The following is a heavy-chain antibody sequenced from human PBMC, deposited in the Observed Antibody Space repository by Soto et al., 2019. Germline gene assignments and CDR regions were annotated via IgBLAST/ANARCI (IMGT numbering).Heavy chain of an antibody. CDR1: GFTFGIYS. CDR3: ARETEDRVTPTDLDY. J-gene: IGHJ4*02. Sequence: PGGSLRLSCAASGFTFGIYSMNWVRQAPGKGLEWVSYISSGSSIIYYADSVKGRFTISRDNAKKSLYLQMNSLRDEDTAVYCCARETEDRVTPTDLDYWGQGTLVTVSS. D-gene: IGHD4-4*01. CDR2: ISSGSSII. V-gene: IGHV3-48*02.